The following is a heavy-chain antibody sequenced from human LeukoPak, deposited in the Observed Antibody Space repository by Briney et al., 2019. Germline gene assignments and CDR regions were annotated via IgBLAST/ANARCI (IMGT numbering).Heavy chain of an antibody. D-gene: IGHD2-2*02. Sequence: ASVKVSCKASGGTFSSYTISWVRQAPGQGLEWMGRINPNSGGTNYAQKFQGRVTMTRDTSISTAYMELSSLRSDDTAVYYCARGIAGGWYTPPGYWGQGTLVTVSS. CDR3: ARGIAGGWYTPPGY. CDR1: GGTFSSYT. CDR2: INPNSGGT. V-gene: IGHV1-2*06. J-gene: IGHJ4*02.